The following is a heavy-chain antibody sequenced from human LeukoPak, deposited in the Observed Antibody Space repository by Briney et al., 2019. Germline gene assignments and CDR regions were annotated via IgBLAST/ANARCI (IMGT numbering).Heavy chain of an antibody. J-gene: IGHJ4*02. CDR3: ARGLATMRGYFDY. V-gene: IGHV3-72*01. CDR2: IRNKANSYTT. Sequence: PGGSLRLSCAASGFTFSDHYMDWVRQAPGKGLEWVGRIRNKANSYTTEYAASVKGRFTISRDDSKNSLYLQMNSLKIEDTAVYYCARGLATMRGYFDYWGQGTLVTVSS. D-gene: IGHD5-24*01. CDR1: GFTFSDHY.